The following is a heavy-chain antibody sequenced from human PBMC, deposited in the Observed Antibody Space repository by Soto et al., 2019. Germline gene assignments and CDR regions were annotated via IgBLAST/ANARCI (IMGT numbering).Heavy chain of an antibody. D-gene: IGHD6-19*01. CDR2: IIPIFGTA. CDR1: GGTFSSYA. V-gene: IGHV1-69*13. Sequence: SVKVSCKASGGTFSSYAISWVRQAPGQGLEWMGGIIPIFGTANYAQKLQGRVTITADESTSTAYMELSSLRSEDTAVYYCARDFGVSGWYFYFDYWGQGTMVTDAS. CDR3: ARDFGVSGWYFYFDY. J-gene: IGHJ4*02.